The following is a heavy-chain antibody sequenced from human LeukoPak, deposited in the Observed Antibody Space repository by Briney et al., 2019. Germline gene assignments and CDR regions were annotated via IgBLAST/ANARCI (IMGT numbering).Heavy chain of an antibody. J-gene: IGHJ4*02. Sequence: ASVKVSCKASGYTFTSYYMHWVRQAPGQGLEWMGIINPSGGSTSYAQKFQGRVTMTRDTSTSTVYMELSSLRSEDTAVYYCARAVSYIAAAGTGRDHWGQGTLVTVSS. V-gene: IGHV1-46*01. CDR3: ARAVSYIAAAGTGRDH. D-gene: IGHD6-13*01. CDR1: GYTFTSYY. CDR2: INPSGGST.